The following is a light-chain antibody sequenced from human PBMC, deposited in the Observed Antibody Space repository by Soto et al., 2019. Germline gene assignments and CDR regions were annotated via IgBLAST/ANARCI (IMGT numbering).Light chain of an antibody. V-gene: IGKV2D-29*01. CDR1: QSLLHSDGKTY. CDR3: RQTIQIPPFT. CDR2: EVS. Sequence: DVVLTQSPLSLSVTPGQPASISCRSSQSLLHSDGKTYLFWYLQKPGQPPPLLMYEVSNRFSGVLERWSGSSASANYSPQISRVEADDVGVYYCRQTIQIPPFTFGPGTKVEIK. J-gene: IGKJ3*01.